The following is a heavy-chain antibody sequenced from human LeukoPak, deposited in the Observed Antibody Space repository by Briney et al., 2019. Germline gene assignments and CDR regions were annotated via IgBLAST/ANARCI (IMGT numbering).Heavy chain of an antibody. CDR2: MNPDSGNT. D-gene: IGHD6-13*01. CDR1: GYTFTDYD. V-gene: IGHV1-8*02. CDR3: ARSVAAAPPRY. Sequence: ASVRVSCKSSGYTFTDYDINWVRQATGQGLEWMGWMNPDSGNTGYAQKFQGRVTMTTDTSTSTAYMELRSLRSDDTAVYYCARSVAAAPPRYWGQGTLVTVSS. J-gene: IGHJ4*02.